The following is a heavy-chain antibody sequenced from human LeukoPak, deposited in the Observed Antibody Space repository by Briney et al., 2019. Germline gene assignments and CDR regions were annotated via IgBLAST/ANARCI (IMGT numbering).Heavy chain of an antibody. Sequence: GGTLRLSCAASGFTFSSYGMSWVRQAPGKGLEWVSFISSSSSYMYYADSVKGRFTISRDNAKNSLYLQMNNLRAEDTAVYYCARDKYGSGSYSWSKRLDSWGQGTLVTVSS. CDR2: ISSSSSYM. CDR3: ARDKYGSGSYSWSKRLDS. J-gene: IGHJ4*02. V-gene: IGHV3-21*01. CDR1: GFTFSSYG. D-gene: IGHD3-10*01.